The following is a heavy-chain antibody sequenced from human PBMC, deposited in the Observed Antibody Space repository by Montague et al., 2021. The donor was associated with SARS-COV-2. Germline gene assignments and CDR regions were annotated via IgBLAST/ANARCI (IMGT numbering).Heavy chain of an antibody. CDR2: IYASGST. CDR3: VRDGGNWYYFDY. J-gene: IGHJ4*02. V-gene: IGHV4-4*07. CDR1: GVSITSYY. Sequence: SETLSLTCSISGVSITSYYWSWIRQPPGKGLEWIGHIYASGSTNYNPSLKSRVRLSIDNPKNQFSLKLASLTAADTAVYYCVRDGGNWYYFDYWGQGALVTVSA. D-gene: IGHD3-16*01.